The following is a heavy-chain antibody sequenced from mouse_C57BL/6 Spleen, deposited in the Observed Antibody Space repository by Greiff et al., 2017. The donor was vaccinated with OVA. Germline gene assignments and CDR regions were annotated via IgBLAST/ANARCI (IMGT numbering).Heavy chain of an antibody. CDR1: GFTFSDYG. Sequence: EVHLVESGGGLVKPGGSLKLSCAASGFTFSDYGMHWVRQAPEKGLEWVAYISSGSSTIYYADTVKGRFTISRDNAKNTLFLQMTSLRSEDTAMYYCAQLTGTNYYAMDYWGQGTSVTVSS. V-gene: IGHV5-17*01. CDR3: AQLTGTNYYAMDY. CDR2: ISSGSSTI. J-gene: IGHJ4*01. D-gene: IGHD4-1*01.